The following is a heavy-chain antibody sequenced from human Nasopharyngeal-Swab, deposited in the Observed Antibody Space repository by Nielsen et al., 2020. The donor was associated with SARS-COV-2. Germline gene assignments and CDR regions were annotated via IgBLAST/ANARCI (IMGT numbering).Heavy chain of an antibody. CDR3: ARIYCSTTSCSNFDY. J-gene: IGHJ4*02. D-gene: IGHD2-2*01. Sequence: SETLSPTCSVSGASISSVGYYWSWIRQHPGKGLEWIGSRHYSGSTSYNPSLTSRVTISVGTSKNQFSLELSSVTAADTAVYYCARIYCSTTSCSNFDYWGQGTLVTVSS. V-gene: IGHV4-31*03. CDR2: RHYSGST. CDR1: GASISSVGYY.